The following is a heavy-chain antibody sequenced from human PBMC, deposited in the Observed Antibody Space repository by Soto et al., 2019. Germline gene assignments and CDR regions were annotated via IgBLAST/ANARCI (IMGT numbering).Heavy chain of an antibody. CDR3: VRSNSEAGWGQFDY. CDR1: GFTFSIYA. V-gene: IGHV3-30-3*01. Sequence: QVQLVGSGGGVVQPGTSLRLSWAASGFTFSIYAMHWVRQAPEKGLEWVAVISSAGTNKNHADSVRGRFSISRDNSNNMLHLQMDNMRVDDTAVYYCVRSNSEAGWGQFDYWGQGTLVTVSS. J-gene: IGHJ4*02. CDR2: ISSAGTNK. D-gene: IGHD3-16*01.